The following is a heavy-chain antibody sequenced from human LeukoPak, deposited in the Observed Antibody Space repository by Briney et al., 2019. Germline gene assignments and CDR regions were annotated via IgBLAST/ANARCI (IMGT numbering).Heavy chain of an antibody. CDR1: GFTFSSYG. V-gene: IGHV3-30*03. Sequence: GGSLRLSCAASGFTFSSYGMHWVRQAPGKGLEWVAVISYDGSNKYYADSVKGRFTISRDNSKNSLYLQMNSLRAEDTAVYYCAREGLYSRGDDAFDIWGQGTMVTVSS. CDR3: AREGLYSRGDDAFDI. D-gene: IGHD2-8*01. J-gene: IGHJ3*02. CDR2: ISYDGSNK.